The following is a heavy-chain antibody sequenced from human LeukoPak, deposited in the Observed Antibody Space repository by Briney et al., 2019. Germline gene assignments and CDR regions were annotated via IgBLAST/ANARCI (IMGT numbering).Heavy chain of an antibody. CDR2: IYHSGST. CDR3: ARDLYYYGSGSYPQFDY. CDR1: GGSISSSNW. D-gene: IGHD3-10*01. J-gene: IGHJ4*02. V-gene: IGHV4-4*02. Sequence: PSETLSLTCAVSGGSISSSNWWSWVRQPPGKGLEWIGEIYHSGSTNYNPSLKSRVTISVDKSKNQFSLNLMSVTAADTAVYYCARDLYYYGSGSYPQFDYWGQGTLVTVSS.